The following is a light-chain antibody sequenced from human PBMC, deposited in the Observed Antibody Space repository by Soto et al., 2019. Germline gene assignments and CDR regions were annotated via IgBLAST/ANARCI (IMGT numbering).Light chain of an antibody. CDR2: GAS. Sequence: ENVLSQSPGTLAFSPGERATLSCRASQSVSSSYLAWYQQKPGQAPRLLIYGASSRATGIPDRFSGSGSGTDFTLTISRLEPEDFAVYYCQQYGSSPPWTFGQGTKVDIK. V-gene: IGKV3-20*01. CDR3: QQYGSSPPWT. CDR1: QSVSSSY. J-gene: IGKJ1*01.